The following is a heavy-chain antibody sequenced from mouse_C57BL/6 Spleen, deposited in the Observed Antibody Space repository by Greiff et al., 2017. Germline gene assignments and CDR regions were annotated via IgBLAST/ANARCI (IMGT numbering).Heavy chain of an antibody. D-gene: IGHD2-4*01. CDR1: GYAFSSSW. Sequence: VKVVESGPELVKPGASVKISCKASGYAFSSSWMNWVKQRPGKGLEWIGRIYPGDGDTNYNGKFKGKATLTADKSSSTAYMQLSSLTSEDSAVYFCARSDDYSRYWYFDVWGTGTTVTVSS. J-gene: IGHJ1*03. CDR3: ARSDDYSRYWYFDV. CDR2: IYPGDGDT. V-gene: IGHV1-82*01.